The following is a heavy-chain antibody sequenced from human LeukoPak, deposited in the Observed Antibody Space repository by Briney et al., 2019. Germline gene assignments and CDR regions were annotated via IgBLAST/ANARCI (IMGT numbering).Heavy chain of an antibody. Sequence: GASVKVSCKASGYIFTNYGISWVRQAPGHGLEWMGWISAYNGNTNYAQKVQGRVTMTTDTSTSTAYMELRSLRSDDTAVYYWARGDIGYYYGMDVWGQGTTVTVSS. CDR2: ISAYNGNT. CDR1: GYIFTNYG. CDR3: ARGDIGYYYGMDV. J-gene: IGHJ6*02. V-gene: IGHV1-18*01.